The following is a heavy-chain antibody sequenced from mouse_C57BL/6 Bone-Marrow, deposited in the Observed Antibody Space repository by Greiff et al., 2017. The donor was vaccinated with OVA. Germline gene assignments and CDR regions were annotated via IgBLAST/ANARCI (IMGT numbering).Heavy chain of an antibody. J-gene: IGHJ4*01. V-gene: IGHV1-42*01. Sequence: DVKLQESGPELVKPGASVKISCKASGYSFTGYYMNWVKQSPEKSLEWIGEINPSTGGTTYNQKFKAKATLTVDKSSSTAYMQLKSLTSEDSAVYYCARSGDYDASYAMDYWGQGTSVTVSS. D-gene: IGHD2-4*01. CDR1: GYSFTGYY. CDR2: INPSTGGT. CDR3: ARSGDYDASYAMDY.